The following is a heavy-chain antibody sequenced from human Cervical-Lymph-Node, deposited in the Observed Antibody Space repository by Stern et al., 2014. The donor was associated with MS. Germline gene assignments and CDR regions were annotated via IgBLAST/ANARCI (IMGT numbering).Heavy chain of an antibody. Sequence: QVQLVQSGAEVKKPGSSVKVSCKSSGDTFSTHAISWVRQAPGQGLERMGRLIPNLDTTDYAQNVQGRLTIDADESTSTAYMELSSLTPDDTAIYYCAREKSDCSGGSCFSSLDYWGQGTLVTVSS. J-gene: IGHJ4*02. V-gene: IGHV1-69*11. CDR1: GDTFSTHA. CDR2: LIPNLDTT. D-gene: IGHD2-15*01. CDR3: AREKSDCSGGSCFSSLDY.